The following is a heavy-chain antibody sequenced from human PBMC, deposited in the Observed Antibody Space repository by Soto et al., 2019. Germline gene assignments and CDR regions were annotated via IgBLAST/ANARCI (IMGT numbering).Heavy chain of an antibody. D-gene: IGHD6-6*01. J-gene: IGHJ5*02. Sequence: SVKVSCKASGCTFSSYAISWVRQAPGQGLEWMGGIIPIFGTANYAQKFQGRVTITADESTSTAYMELSSLRSEDTAVYYCARDLGYSSSSDWFDPWGQGTLVTVSS. CDR3: ARDLGYSSSSDWFDP. CDR1: GCTFSSYA. V-gene: IGHV1-69*13. CDR2: IIPIFGTA.